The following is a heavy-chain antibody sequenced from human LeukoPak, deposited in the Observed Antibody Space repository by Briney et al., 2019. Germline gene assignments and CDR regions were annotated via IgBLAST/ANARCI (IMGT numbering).Heavy chain of an antibody. J-gene: IGHJ3*02. V-gene: IGHV1-2*02. D-gene: IGHD3-16*01. Sequence: ASVKVSCKVSGYTFTGYYLHWVRQAPGQGLEWMGWINPNSGDTNYAQKLQGRVTMTTDTSTSTAYMELRSLRSDDTAVYYCARGSYAYDAFDIWGQGTMVTVSS. CDR3: ARGSYAYDAFDI. CDR2: INPNSGDT. CDR1: GYTFTGYY.